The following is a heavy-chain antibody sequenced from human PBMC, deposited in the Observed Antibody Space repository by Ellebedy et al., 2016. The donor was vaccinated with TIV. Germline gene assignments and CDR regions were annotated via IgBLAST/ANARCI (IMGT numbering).Heavy chain of an antibody. CDR3: ARGGSRGDYFDY. V-gene: IGHV3-11*01. D-gene: IGHD2-2*01. CDR1: GFTFSDYY. J-gene: IGHJ4*02. Sequence: GESLKISXAASGFTFSDYYMSWIRQAPGKGLEWVSYISSSGSTIYYADSVKGRFTISRDNAKNSLYLQMNSLRAEDTAVYYCARGGSRGDYFDYWGQGTLVTVSS. CDR2: ISSSGSTI.